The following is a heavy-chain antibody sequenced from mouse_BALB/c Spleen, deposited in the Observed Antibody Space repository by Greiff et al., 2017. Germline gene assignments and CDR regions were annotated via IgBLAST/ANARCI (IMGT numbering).Heavy chain of an antibody. CDR1: GFTFSSFG. CDR3: ARDRDFPYYYAMDY. J-gene: IGHJ4*01. Sequence: EVQGVESGGGLVQPGGSRKLSCAASGFTFSSFGMHWVRQAPEKGLEWVAYISSGSSTIYYADTVKGRFTISRDNPKNTLFLQMTSLRSEDTAMYYCARDRDFPYYYAMDYWGQGTSVTVSS. D-gene: IGHD2-14*01. CDR2: ISSGSSTI. V-gene: IGHV5-17*02.